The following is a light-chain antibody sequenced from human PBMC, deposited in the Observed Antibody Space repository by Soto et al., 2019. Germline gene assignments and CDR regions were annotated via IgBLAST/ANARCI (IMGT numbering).Light chain of an antibody. CDR2: SVS. Sequence: DIQMTQSPSTLSAYVGDRVTITCRASQSVNSWLAWYQQKPGRAPKLLIYSVSNLDSGVPSRFSGSGSGTEFTLTISSLQPYYFSTCYCQQFSSYSRTFGQGTKVAIK. V-gene: IGKV1-5*01. J-gene: IGKJ1*01. CDR1: QSVNSW. CDR3: QQFSSYSRT.